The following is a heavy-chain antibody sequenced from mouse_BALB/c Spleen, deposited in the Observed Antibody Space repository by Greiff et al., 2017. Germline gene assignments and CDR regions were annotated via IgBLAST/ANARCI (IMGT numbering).Heavy chain of an antibody. Sequence: EVKLVESGGGLVKPGGSLKLSCAASGFTFSSYAMSWVRQTPEKRLEWVAYISSGGGSTYYPDTVKGRFTISRDNAKNTLYLQMSSLKSEDTAMYYCARHRNDGYSYSMDYWGQGTSVTVSS. J-gene: IGHJ4*01. CDR1: GFTFSSYA. V-gene: IGHV5-12-1*01. CDR2: ISSGGGST. CDR3: ARHRNDGYSYSMDY. D-gene: IGHD2-3*01.